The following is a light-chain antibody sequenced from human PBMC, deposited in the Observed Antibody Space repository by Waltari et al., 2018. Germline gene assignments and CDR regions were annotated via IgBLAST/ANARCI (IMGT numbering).Light chain of an antibody. J-gene: IGKJ3*01. Sequence: AVMTQSPLSLPVTLGQPASISCKPNQSIVFSDGNTYLNWFHQRPGQSPRRLLQKVSNRDSGVPDRFSGSGSGTDFTLKISRVQADDVGIFYCMQGSSWPFTFGPGTRVDIK. V-gene: IGKV2-30*01. CDR2: KVS. CDR3: MQGSSWPFT. CDR1: QSIVFSDGNTY.